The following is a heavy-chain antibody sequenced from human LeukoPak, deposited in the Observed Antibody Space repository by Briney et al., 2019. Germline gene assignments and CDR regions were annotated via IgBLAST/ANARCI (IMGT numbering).Heavy chain of an antibody. CDR1: GFTFSSYA. D-gene: IGHD3-10*01. CDR2: ISGSGGST. CDR3: AKLGWLELWFGELLPPDY. Sequence: QTGGSLRLSCAASGFTFSSYAMSWVRRAPGKGLEWVSAISGSGGSTYYADSVKGRFTISRDNSKNTLYLQMNSLRAEDTAVYYCAKLGWLELWFGELLPPDYWGQGTLVTVSS. V-gene: IGHV3-23*01. J-gene: IGHJ4*02.